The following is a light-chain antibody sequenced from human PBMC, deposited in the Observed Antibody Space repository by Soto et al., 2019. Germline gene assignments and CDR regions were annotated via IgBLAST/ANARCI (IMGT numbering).Light chain of an antibody. CDR1: QSVSSY. V-gene: IGKV3-11*01. J-gene: IGKJ4*01. CDR3: QQRSKLPLT. CDR2: DAS. Sequence: EIVLTQSPATLSLSPGERATLSCRASQSVSSYLAWYQQKPGQAPRLLIYDASNRATGIPARFSGSGSGTDFTLTISRLEPEDFAVYYCQQRSKLPLTFGGGTKVEIK.